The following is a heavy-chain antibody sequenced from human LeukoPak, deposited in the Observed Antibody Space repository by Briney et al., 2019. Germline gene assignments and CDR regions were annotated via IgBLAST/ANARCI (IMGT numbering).Heavy chain of an antibody. CDR1: GGSIRSGDYY. J-gene: IGHJ5*02. CDR3: ARDPRFCSTTNCTYGPNP. Sequence: PSQTLSLTCIVSGGSIRSGDYYWRWIRQPPGKGLEWIGFIYYSGTTSYNPSLKSRVTISIDTSKNQFSMKLTSVTAADTAVYYCARDPRFCSTTNCTYGPNPWGQGTLVTVSS. CDR2: IYYSGTT. D-gene: IGHD2-2*01. V-gene: IGHV4-30-4*08.